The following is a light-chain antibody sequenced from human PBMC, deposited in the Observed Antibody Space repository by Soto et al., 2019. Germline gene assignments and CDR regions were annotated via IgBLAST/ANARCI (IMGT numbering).Light chain of an antibody. V-gene: IGKV3-15*01. J-gene: IGKJ5*01. CDR2: GAS. Sequence: EILMTQSPATLAVSPGERATLSCRASQSVSSNLAWYQQKPGQAPRLLIYGASTRATGIPARFSGSGSGTEFTLTISSLQSEDFAVYYCQQRSNWPITFGQGTRLEI. CDR3: QQRSNWPIT. CDR1: QSVSSN.